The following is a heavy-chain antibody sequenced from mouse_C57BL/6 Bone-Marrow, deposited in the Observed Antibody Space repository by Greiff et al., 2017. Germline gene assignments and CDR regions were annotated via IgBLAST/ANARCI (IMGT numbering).Heavy chain of an antibody. CDR3: ARGLYYGSSAWFAY. CDR1: GFTFSDYA. CDR2: ISSGSSTL. J-gene: IGHJ3*01. V-gene: IGHV5-17*01. Sequence: EVQLVESGGGLVKPGGSLKLSCAASGFTFSDYAMHWVRQAPEKGLEWVAYISSGSSTLYYADTVQGRFTFSIDNAKNTLFLQMTSLRSEDTAMYYCARGLYYGSSAWFAYGGQGTLVTVSA. D-gene: IGHD1-1*01.